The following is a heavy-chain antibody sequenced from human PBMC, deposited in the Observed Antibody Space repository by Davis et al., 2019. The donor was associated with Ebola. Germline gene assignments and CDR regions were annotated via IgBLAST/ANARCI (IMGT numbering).Heavy chain of an antibody. V-gene: IGHV3-33*01. J-gene: IGHJ6*02. D-gene: IGHD2-21*01. CDR3: ARELTYCGGDCYLVYYYYGMDV. CDR1: GFIFSDYG. Sequence: PGGSLRLSCAASGFIFSDYGVHWVRQTPGKGLEWVAVIWYDGSNKDYIDSVKGRFTISRDDSINTLYLQMNSLRAEDTAVYYCARELTYCGGDCYLVYYYYGMDVWGQGTTVTVSS. CDR2: IWYDGSNK.